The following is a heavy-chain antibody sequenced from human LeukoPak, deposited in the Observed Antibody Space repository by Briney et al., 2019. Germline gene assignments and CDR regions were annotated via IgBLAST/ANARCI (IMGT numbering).Heavy chain of an antibody. Sequence: GGSLRLSCAASGFTFSSYGMHWVRQAPGKGLEWVAVISYDGSNKYYADSVKGRFTISRDNSKNTLYLQMNSQRAEDTAVYYCARGLEYYDFWSGEPPDAFDIWGQGTMVTVSS. CDR2: ISYDGSNK. CDR3: ARGLEYYDFWSGEPPDAFDI. CDR1: GFTFSSYG. D-gene: IGHD3-3*01. V-gene: IGHV3-30*03. J-gene: IGHJ3*02.